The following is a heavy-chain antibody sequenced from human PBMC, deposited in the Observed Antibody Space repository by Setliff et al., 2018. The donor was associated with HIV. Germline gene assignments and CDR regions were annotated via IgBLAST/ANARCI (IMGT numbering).Heavy chain of an antibody. V-gene: IGHV4-34*01. Sequence: PSETLSLTCSISGGSISNYYWVWIRQSPGKGLEWIGEINHSGSTNYNPSLKSRVTISVDTSKSQFSLKLTSVTAADTALYYCATHRRELGLHYWGQGTLVTVSS. D-gene: IGHD7-27*01. CDR2: INHSGST. CDR3: ATHRRELGLHY. CDR1: GGSISNYY. J-gene: IGHJ4*02.